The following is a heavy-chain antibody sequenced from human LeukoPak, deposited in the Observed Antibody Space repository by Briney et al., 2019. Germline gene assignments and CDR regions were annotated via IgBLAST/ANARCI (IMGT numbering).Heavy chain of an antibody. D-gene: IGHD3-22*01. V-gene: IGHV5-51*01. CDR3: ARLTGYETSGYDYYFDY. Sequence: GESLKISCKGSGYSFTKYWIGWVRQMPGKGLEWMGIIYPGDSDTKYSPSFQGQVTISADKSISTAYLQWSSLKASDTAMYYCARLTGYETSGYDYYFDYWGQGTPVTVSS. CDR2: IYPGDSDT. CDR1: GYSFTKYW. J-gene: IGHJ4*02.